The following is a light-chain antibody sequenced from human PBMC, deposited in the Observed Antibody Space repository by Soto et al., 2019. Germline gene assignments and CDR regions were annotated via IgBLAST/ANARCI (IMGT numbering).Light chain of an antibody. Sequence: EIVMTQSPATLSVSPGERATLSCRASQSVSSNLAWYQQKPGQAPRLLIYGASTRATGFPARFSGSGSGTEFTLTINNLQSEDFAVYYCQPYDNWPPLTSGQGTRLEIK. CDR2: GAS. CDR3: QPYDNWPPLT. J-gene: IGKJ5*01. CDR1: QSVSSN. V-gene: IGKV3-15*01.